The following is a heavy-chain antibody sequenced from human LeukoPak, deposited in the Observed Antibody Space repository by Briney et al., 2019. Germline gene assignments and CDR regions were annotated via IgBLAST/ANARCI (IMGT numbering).Heavy chain of an antibody. CDR3: ARETSTPDAFDI. CDR2: IWYDGSNK. D-gene: IGHD5/OR15-5a*01. Sequence: GGSLRLSCAASGFTFSSYGMHWVRQAPGKGLEGVAVIWYDGSNKYYADSVKDRFTISRDNSKNTLSLQMNSLRAEDTAVYYYARETSTPDAFDIWGQGTLVTVSS. J-gene: IGHJ3*02. CDR1: GFTFSSYG. V-gene: IGHV3-33*01.